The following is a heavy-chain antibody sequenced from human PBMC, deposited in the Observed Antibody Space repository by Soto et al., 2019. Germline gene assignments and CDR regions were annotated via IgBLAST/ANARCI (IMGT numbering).Heavy chain of an antibody. D-gene: IGHD2-2*01. V-gene: IGHV3-7*01. Sequence: XASLILSCAASGFTFSSYWMSGVRQAPGKGLEWVANIKQDGSEKYYVDSVKGRFTISRDNAKNSLYLQMNSLRAEDTAVYYCARIVVVPAARSYYYGMDVWGQGTTVTVSS. J-gene: IGHJ6*02. CDR3: ARIVVVPAARSYYYGMDV. CDR1: GFTFSSYW. CDR2: IKQDGSEK.